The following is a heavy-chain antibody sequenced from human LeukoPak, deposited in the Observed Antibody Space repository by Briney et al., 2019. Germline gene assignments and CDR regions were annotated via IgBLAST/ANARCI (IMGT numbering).Heavy chain of an antibody. CDR1: GGSISDYY. V-gene: IGHV4-59*01. J-gene: IGHJ3*02. Sequence: SETLSLTCTVSGGSISDYYWSWIRQPPGKGLEWIGYIYYSGSTNYNPSLKSRVTISVDTSKNQFSLKLSSVTAADTAVYYCARQTLSDPDAFDIWGQGTMVTVSS. CDR2: IYYSGST. CDR3: ARQTLSDPDAFDI. D-gene: IGHD2-21*02.